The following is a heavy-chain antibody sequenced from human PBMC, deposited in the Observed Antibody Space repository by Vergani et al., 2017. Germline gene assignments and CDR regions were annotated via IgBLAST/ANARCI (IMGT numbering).Heavy chain of an antibody. CDR2: IYYSGST. D-gene: IGHD3-10*01. Sequence: QLQLQESGPGLVKPSETLSLTCTVSGGSISSSSYYWGWIRQPPGKGLEWIGSIYYSGSTYYNPSLKSRVTISVDTSKNQFSLKLSSVTAADTAVYYCARGGSITMVRGVIGLVDYWGQGTLVTVSS. J-gene: IGHJ4*02. CDR3: ARGGSITMVRGVIGLVDY. V-gene: IGHV4-39*01. CDR1: GGSISSSSYY.